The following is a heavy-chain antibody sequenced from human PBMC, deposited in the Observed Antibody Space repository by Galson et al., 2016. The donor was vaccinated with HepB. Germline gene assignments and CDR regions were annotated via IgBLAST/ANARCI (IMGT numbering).Heavy chain of an antibody. CDR2: ISATSGSV. J-gene: IGHJ4*02. D-gene: IGHD3-9*01. Sequence: SLRLSCAASGFNFDAYAMHWVRQAPGKGLEWVSGISATSGSVSHADSVKGRFSISRDNAKNSLFLQMNNLRPEDTAFYYCVKVNTAYYTGYFDYWGQGILVAVSS. V-gene: IGHV3-9*01. CDR1: GFNFDAYA. CDR3: VKVNTAYYTGYFDY.